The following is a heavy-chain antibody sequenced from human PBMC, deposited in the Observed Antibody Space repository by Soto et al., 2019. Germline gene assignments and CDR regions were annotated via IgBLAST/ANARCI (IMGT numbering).Heavy chain of an antibody. Sequence: GGSLRLSCAASGFTFSSYGMHWVRQAPGKGLEWVAVIWYDGSNKYYADSVKGRFTISRDNSKNTLYLQMNSLRAEDTAVYYCASSSYTSRWYPPYYYYYGMDVWGQGTTVTGS. V-gene: IGHV3-33*01. J-gene: IGHJ6*02. CDR2: IWYDGSNK. CDR1: GFTFSSYG. D-gene: IGHD6-13*01. CDR3: ASSSYTSRWYPPYYYYYGMDV.